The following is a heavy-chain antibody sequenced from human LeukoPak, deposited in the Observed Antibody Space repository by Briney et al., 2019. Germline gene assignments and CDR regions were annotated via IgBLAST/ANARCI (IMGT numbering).Heavy chain of an antibody. Sequence: GGSLRLSCAASGFTFSFYWMSWVRQAPGKGLEWVANIKEDGSEKHYVDSVTGRFTISRDNAENSLYLQMSSLRPEDTADYFCARVRHYSGGYFDLWGRGTLLTVSS. CDR2: IKEDGSEK. CDR3: ARVRHYSGGYFDL. J-gene: IGHJ2*01. V-gene: IGHV3-7*01. CDR1: GFTFSFYW. D-gene: IGHD2-15*01.